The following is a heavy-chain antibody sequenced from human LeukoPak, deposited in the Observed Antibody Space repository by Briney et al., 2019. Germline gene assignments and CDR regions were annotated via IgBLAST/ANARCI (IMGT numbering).Heavy chain of an antibody. CDR2: IYYSGST. V-gene: IGHV4-59*01. CDR3: ARLYDYGGKNFDL. Sequence: SETQSLTCTVSGGSISSYYWSWIRQPPGKGLEWIGYIYYSGSTIYNPSLKSRVTISIDTSKNQFSLKLRSVTAADTAVYYCARLYDYGGKNFDLWGRGTLVTVSS. D-gene: IGHD4-23*01. J-gene: IGHJ2*01. CDR1: GGSISSYY.